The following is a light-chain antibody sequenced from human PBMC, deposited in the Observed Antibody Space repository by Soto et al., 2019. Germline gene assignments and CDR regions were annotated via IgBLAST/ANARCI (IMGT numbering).Light chain of an antibody. CDR1: SSDVGNYNL. V-gene: IGLV2-23*02. CDR2: EVN. CDR3: CSNGGASTTYV. J-gene: IGLJ1*01. Sequence: QSALTQPASVSGSPGTSITLSCTGTSSDVGNYNLVSWYQQHPGKAPKLMIYEVNKRPSGVSNRFSGSKSGNTASLTISGLQAEDEADYYCCSNGGASTTYVFGTGTKLTVL.